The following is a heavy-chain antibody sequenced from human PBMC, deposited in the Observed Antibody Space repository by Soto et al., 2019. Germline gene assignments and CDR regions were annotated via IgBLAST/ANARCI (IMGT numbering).Heavy chain of an antibody. D-gene: IGHD2-21*01. J-gene: IGHJ4*02. CDR1: GFTFSSYA. CDR3: AKSERRVMVPDY. CDR2: ISGSGGST. V-gene: IGHV3-23*01. Sequence: EVQLLEFGGGLVQPGGSLRLSCAASGFTFSSYAMSWVRQAPGKGLEWVSAISGSGGSTYYADSVKGRFTISRDNSKNTLYLQMNSLRAEDTAVYYCAKSERRVMVPDYWGQGTLVTVSS.